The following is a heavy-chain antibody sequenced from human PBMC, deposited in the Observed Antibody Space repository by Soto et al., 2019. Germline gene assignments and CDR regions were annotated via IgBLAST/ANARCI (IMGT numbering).Heavy chain of an antibody. D-gene: IGHD6-19*01. V-gene: IGHV3-7*01. Sequence: GGSLRLSCAASGFTFSSYWMSWVRQAPGKGLEWVANIKQDGSEKYYVDSVKGRFTISRDNAKNSLYLQMNSLRAEDTAVYYCAREKYSSGQDEAYDAFDIWGQGTMVTVSS. CDR2: IKQDGSEK. J-gene: IGHJ3*02. CDR3: AREKYSSGQDEAYDAFDI. CDR1: GFTFSSYW.